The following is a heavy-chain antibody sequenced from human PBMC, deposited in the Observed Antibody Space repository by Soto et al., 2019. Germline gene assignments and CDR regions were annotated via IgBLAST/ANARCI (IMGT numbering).Heavy chain of an antibody. V-gene: IGHV3-21*01. Sequence: EVQLVESGGGLVKPGGSLRLSCAASGFTFSSYSMNWVRQAPGKGLEWVSSISSSSSYIYYADSVKGRFTISRDNAKNSLYLQMNSLRAEDTAVYYCARVDTRDDAFDIWGQGTMVTVSS. CDR3: ARVDTRDDAFDI. D-gene: IGHD5-18*01. J-gene: IGHJ3*02. CDR2: ISSSSSYI. CDR1: GFTFSSYS.